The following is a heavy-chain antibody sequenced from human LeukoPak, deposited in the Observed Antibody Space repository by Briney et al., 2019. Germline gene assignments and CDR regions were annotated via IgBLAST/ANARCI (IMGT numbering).Heavy chain of an antibody. V-gene: IGHV4-59*01. J-gene: IGHJ3*02. CDR2: IYYSGST. D-gene: IGHD3-22*01. CDR3: ARVIRHQWLLIQGAAFDI. CDR1: GGSISSYY. Sequence: SETLSLTCTVSGGSISSYYWSWIRQPPGKGLEWIGYIYYSGSTNYNPSLKSRVTISVDTSKNQFSLKLSSVTAADTAVYYCARVIRHQWLLIQGAAFDIWGQGTMVTVSS.